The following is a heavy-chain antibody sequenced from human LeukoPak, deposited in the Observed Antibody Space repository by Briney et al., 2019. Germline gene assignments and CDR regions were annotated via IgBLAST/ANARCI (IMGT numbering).Heavy chain of an antibody. CDR1: GGSISSSSYY. D-gene: IGHD2-8*01. V-gene: IGHV4-39*07. J-gene: IGHJ5*02. Sequence: PSETLSLTCTVSGGSISSSSYYWGWIRQPPGKGLEWIGSIYYSGSTYYNPSLKSRVTISVDTSKNQFSLKLSSVTAADTAVYYCARVTYPTGLLVYNWFDPWGQGTLVTVSS. CDR3: ARVTYPTGLLVYNWFDP. CDR2: IYYSGST.